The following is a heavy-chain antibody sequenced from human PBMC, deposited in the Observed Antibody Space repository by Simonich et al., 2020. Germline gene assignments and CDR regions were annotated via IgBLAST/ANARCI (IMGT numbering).Heavy chain of an antibody. CDR1: GYTFTGYY. V-gene: IGHV1-2*06. D-gene: IGHD3-10*01. J-gene: IGHJ6*02. CDR3: ARVPGIYYYYGMDV. CDR2: IKPNSGGT. Sequence: GAEVKKPGASVKVSCKASGYTFTGYYMPWVRQAPGQGLDGMGRIKPNSGGTNYAQKFQGRVTMTRDTSISTAYMELSRLRSDDTAVYYCARVPGIYYYYGMDVWGQGTTVTVSS.